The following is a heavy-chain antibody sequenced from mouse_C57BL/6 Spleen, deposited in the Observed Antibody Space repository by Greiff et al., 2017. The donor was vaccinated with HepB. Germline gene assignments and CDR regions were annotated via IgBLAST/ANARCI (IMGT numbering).Heavy chain of an antibody. CDR1: GYTFTDYE. Sequence: QVQLKQSGAELVRPGASVTLSCKASGYTFTDYEMHWVKQTPVHGLEWIGAIDPETGGTAYNQKFKGKAILTADKSSSTAYMELRSLTSEDSAVYYCTRGGDYDKRGLFAYWGQGTTLTVSS. V-gene: IGHV1-15*01. CDR3: TRGGDYDKRGLFAY. CDR2: IDPETGGT. D-gene: IGHD2-4*01. J-gene: IGHJ2*01.